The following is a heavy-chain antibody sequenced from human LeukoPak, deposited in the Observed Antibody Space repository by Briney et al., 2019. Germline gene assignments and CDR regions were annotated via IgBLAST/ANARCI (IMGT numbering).Heavy chain of an antibody. J-gene: IGHJ3*02. D-gene: IGHD3-10*01. CDR2: ILPMLGIT. Sequence: ASVKVPCKASGGTFSDHVISWVRQAPGQGLEWMGRILPMLGITNSAQKFQGRVTITADKSTSTAYMELSSLRSEDTAVYYCARGGASGGHAFDIWGQGTMVTVSP. V-gene: IGHV1-69*04. CDR3: ARGGASGGHAFDI. CDR1: GGTFSDHV.